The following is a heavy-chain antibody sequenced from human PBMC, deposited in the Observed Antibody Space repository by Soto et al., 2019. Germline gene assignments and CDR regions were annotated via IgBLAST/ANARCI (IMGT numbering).Heavy chain of an antibody. CDR1: GFTFSSYS. J-gene: IGHJ4*02. V-gene: IGHV3-48*01. CDR3: ATGDMVRGVLPKC. CDR2: ISSSSSTI. Sequence: PGGSLRLSCAASGFTFSSYSMNWVRQAPGKGLEWVSYISSSSSTIYYADSVKGRFTISRDNAKNSLYLQMNSLRAEDTAVYYCATGDMVRGVLPKCWGQGTLVTVSS. D-gene: IGHD3-10*01.